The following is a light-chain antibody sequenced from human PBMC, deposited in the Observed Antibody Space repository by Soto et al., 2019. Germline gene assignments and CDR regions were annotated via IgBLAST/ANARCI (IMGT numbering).Light chain of an antibody. CDR1: QTISSNY. Sequence: EIVLTQSPGTLSVSPGERATLSCRASQTISSNYLAWYQQKPGQAPSLLIYGTSSRATGIPDRFSGSGSGSDFTLTISRLEPVDSAIYYCQQYCSWTFGQGTKVEIK. CDR2: GTS. J-gene: IGKJ1*01. CDR3: QQYCSWT. V-gene: IGKV3-20*01.